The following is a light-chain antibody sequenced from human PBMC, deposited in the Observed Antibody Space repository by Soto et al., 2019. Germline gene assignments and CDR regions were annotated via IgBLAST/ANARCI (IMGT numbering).Light chain of an antibody. V-gene: IGLV2-11*01. Sequence: QSALTQPRSVSGSPGQSVTISCTGTSSDVGGYDYVSWYQQSPGKAPKFIIYDVSQRPSGVPDRFSGSKSGNTASLTISGLQAEDEADYYCCSYAGRFYVFGTGTKGTVL. CDR2: DVS. CDR3: CSYAGRFYV. CDR1: SSDVGGYDY. J-gene: IGLJ1*01.